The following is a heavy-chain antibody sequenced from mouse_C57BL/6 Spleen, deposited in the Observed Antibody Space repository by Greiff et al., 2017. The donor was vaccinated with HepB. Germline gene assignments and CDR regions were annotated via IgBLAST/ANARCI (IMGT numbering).Heavy chain of an antibody. J-gene: IGHJ2*01. Sequence: QVQLQQSGAELARPGASVKLSCKASGYTFTSYGISWVKQRTGQGLEWIGEIYPRSGNTYYNEKFKGKATLTADKSSSTAYMELRSLTSEDSAVYFCAREGLGYFDYWGQGTTLTVSS. D-gene: IGHD3-3*01. CDR1: GYTFTSYG. V-gene: IGHV1-81*01. CDR3: AREGLGYFDY. CDR2: IYPRSGNT.